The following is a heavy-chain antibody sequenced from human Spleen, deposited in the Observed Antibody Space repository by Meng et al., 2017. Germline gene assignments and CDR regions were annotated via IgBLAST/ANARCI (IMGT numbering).Heavy chain of an antibody. J-gene: IGHJ4*02. CDR2: INAVFGTT. V-gene: IGHV1-69*13. CDR3: ARKAGNCISTTCYSLDY. Sequence: SVKVSCKALGGIFSNYVIGWVRQAPGQGLEWMGGINAVFGTTNYAQKFHNRVTITSDESTSTVYTELTRLTSEDTAVYFCARKAGNCISTTCYSLDYWGQGTLVTVSS. D-gene: IGHD2-2*01. CDR1: GGIFSNYV.